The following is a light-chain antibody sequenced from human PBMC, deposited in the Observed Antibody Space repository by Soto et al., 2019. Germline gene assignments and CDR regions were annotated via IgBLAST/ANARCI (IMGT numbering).Light chain of an antibody. Sequence: DIVMTQSPLSLPVTPGEPASISCRSSQSLLHSNGYNYLDWYLQKPGQSPQLLIYLGSNRASGVPDRFRGSGSGTDCTLKISRVEAEDVGVYYCMQPLQAWTFGQGTKVEIK. J-gene: IGKJ1*01. CDR3: MQPLQAWT. CDR1: QSLLHSNGYNY. V-gene: IGKV2-28*01. CDR2: LGS.